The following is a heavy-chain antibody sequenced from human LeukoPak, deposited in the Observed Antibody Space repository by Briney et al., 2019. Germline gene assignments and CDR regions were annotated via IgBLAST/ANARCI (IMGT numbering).Heavy chain of an antibody. CDR2: ITSSGSPT. CDR3: ARDISSSTRAFDI. D-gene: IGHD2-15*01. CDR1: GFTLSTYE. J-gene: IGHJ3*02. V-gene: IGHV3-48*03. Sequence: GGSLRLSCAASGFTLSTYEMTWVRQAPGKGLEWISFITSSGSPTFYADSVRGRFTIFRDTAKNSLFLQMNNLRGEDTAVYYCARDISSSTRAFDIWGQGTMVTVS.